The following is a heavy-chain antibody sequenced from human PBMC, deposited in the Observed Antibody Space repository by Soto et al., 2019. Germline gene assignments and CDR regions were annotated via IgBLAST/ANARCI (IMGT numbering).Heavy chain of an antibody. CDR2: MNPYSGDT. D-gene: IGHD1-1*01. Sequence: QVQLVHSGAEVKKPGASVKVSCKASGYTFIDYDINWVRQASGQGLEWMGWMNPYSGDTAYAQKFQGRVALTKDTSISTAYMELSSLRSEDTAVYYCALPPLFERAWGQGTLVTVSS. J-gene: IGHJ5*02. V-gene: IGHV1-8*01. CDR1: GYTFIDYD. CDR3: ALPPLFERA.